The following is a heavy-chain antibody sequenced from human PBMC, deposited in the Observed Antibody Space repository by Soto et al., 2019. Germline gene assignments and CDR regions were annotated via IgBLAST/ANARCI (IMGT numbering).Heavy chain of an antibody. J-gene: IGHJ5*02. D-gene: IGHD1-26*01. CDR2: IYYSGST. CDR1: GGSISSGDYY. V-gene: IGHV4-31*03. Sequence: QAQLQESVPGLVKPSHTLSLTCTVSGGSISSGDYYLSWIRQHPGKGLEWIGYIYYSGSTYYNPSIKSRVTISDDTSKNQFVLMLRSVTAADTAVYYCARWWSGSRQGFDPWGQGTLVTVSS. CDR3: ARWWSGSRQGFDP.